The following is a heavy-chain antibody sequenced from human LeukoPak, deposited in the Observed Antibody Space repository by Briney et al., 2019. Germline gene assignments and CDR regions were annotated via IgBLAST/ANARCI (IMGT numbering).Heavy chain of an antibody. CDR3: ARDLDGSGSPLAFDI. D-gene: IGHD3-10*01. CDR2: ISSSSSYI. Sequence: KSGGSLRLSCAASGFTFSSYSMNWVRQAPGKGLEWVSSISSSSSYIYYADSVKGRFTISRDNAKNSLYLQMNSLRAEDTAVYYCARDLDGSGSPLAFDIWGQGTMVTVSS. CDR1: GFTFSSYS. V-gene: IGHV3-21*01. J-gene: IGHJ3*02.